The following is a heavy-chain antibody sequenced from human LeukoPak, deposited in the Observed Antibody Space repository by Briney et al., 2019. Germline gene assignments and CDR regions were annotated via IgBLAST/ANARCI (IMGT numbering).Heavy chain of an antibody. J-gene: IGHJ4*02. CDR3: ARDGYDSSGYYYPFDY. D-gene: IGHD3-22*01. V-gene: IGHV3-33*01. Sequence: GGSLRLSCAASGFTFSSYGMHWVRQAPGKGLEWVAVIWYDGSNKYYADSVKGRFTISRDNAKNSLYLQMNSLRAEDTAVYYCARDGYDSSGYYYPFDYWGQGTLVTVSS. CDR2: IWYDGSNK. CDR1: GFTFSSYG.